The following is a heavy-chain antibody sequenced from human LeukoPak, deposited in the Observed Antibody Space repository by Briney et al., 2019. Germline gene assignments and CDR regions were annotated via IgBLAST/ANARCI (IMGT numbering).Heavy chain of an antibody. V-gene: IGHV3-30*02. CDR2: IRYDGSNE. CDR3: AKAERGYSYGSLDY. Sequence: GGSLRLSCAASGFTFASYGMHWVRQAPGKGLEWVAFIRYDGSNEFYADSVKGRFTISRDNSKNTLYLQMNSLRAEDTAVYYCAKAERGYSYGSLDYWGQGTLVTVSS. J-gene: IGHJ4*02. D-gene: IGHD5-18*01. CDR1: GFTFASYG.